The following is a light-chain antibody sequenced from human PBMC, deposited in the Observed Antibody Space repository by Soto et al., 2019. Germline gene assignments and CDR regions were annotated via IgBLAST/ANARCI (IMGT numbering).Light chain of an antibody. V-gene: IGKV3-20*01. CDR1: QSVSSSY. CDR3: HQYGSSPPLT. CDR2: GAS. J-gene: IGKJ4*01. Sequence: EIVLTQSPGTLSLSPGERATLSCRASQSVSSSYLAWYQQKPGQAPRLLIYGASSRATGIPDRFSGSGSGTAFTLTISRLEPEDFAVYYCHQYGSSPPLTFGGGTKVEIK.